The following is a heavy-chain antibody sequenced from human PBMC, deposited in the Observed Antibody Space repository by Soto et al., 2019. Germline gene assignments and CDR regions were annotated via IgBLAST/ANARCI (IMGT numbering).Heavy chain of an antibody. D-gene: IGHD2-15*01. CDR3: AREYCSGGSCYRPDAFDI. V-gene: IGHV3-21*01. CDR1: GFTFSSYS. J-gene: IGHJ3*02. Sequence: EVQLVESGGGLVKPGGSLRLSCAASGFTFSSYSMNWVRQAPGKGLEWVSSISSSSSYIYYADSVKGRFTISRDNAKNSLYLQMNSLRAEDTAVYYCAREYCSGGSCYRPDAFDIWGQGTMVTVSS. CDR2: ISSSSSYI.